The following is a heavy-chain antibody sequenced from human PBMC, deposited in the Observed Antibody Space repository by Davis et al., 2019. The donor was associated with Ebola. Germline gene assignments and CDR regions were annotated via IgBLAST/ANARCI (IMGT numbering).Heavy chain of an antibody. J-gene: IGHJ1*01. CDR2: ISYDGNIK. CDR3: VKDNGLGGYYGYFHH. D-gene: IGHD3-22*01. V-gene: IGHV3-30*18. CDR1: GFTFSGFG. Sequence: GESLKISCAASGFTFSGFGMHWVRQAPGKGLEWVAVISYDGNIKHEADSVKGRFTLSRDNTKNTLSLQMNSLKHEDTAVYYCVKDNGLGGYYGYFHHWGQGTLVTVSS.